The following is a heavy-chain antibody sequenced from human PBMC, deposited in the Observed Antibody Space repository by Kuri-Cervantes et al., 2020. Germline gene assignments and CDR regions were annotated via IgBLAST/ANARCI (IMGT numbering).Heavy chain of an antibody. CDR1: GFTVSSNY. Sequence: GESLKISCAASGFTVSSNYMSWVRQAPGKGLEWVSVIYSGGSTYYADSVKGRFTISRDNSKNTLYLQMNSLRAEDTAVYYCARDNRDYDSIAFDIWGQGTIVTVSS. J-gene: IGHJ3*02. CDR3: ARDNRDYDSIAFDI. V-gene: IGHV3-53*01. D-gene: IGHD3-22*01. CDR2: IYSGGST.